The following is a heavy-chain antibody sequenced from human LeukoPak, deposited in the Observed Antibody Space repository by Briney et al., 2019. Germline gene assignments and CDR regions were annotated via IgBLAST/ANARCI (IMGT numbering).Heavy chain of an antibody. V-gene: IGHV4-61*02. CDR2: IYTTGST. Sequence: SETLSLTCTVSGGSISSGSYCWSWIRQPAGKGLEWIGRIYTTGSTNYNPSLKSRVTISVDTSKNQFSLKLSSVTAADTAVYYCARGDSSSGLSYFDYWGRGTLVTVSS. D-gene: IGHD6-13*01. CDR1: GGSISSGSYC. CDR3: ARGDSSSGLSYFDY. J-gene: IGHJ4*02.